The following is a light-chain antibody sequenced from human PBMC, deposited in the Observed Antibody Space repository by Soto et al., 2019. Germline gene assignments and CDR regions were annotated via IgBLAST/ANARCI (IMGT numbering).Light chain of an antibody. J-gene: IGKJ5*01. V-gene: IGKV1-39*01. CDR3: QQFNSYPIT. CDR2: AAS. Sequence: DIQMTQSPSSLSASVEDRVIITCRASQSISNHLNWYQQKPGKAPKLLIFAASSLQSGVPSRFSGSRSGPDFTLTISSLQPEDFATYYCQQFNSYPITFGQGTRLEIK. CDR1: QSISNH.